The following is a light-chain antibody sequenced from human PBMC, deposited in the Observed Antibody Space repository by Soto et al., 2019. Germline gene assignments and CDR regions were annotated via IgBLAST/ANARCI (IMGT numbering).Light chain of an antibody. Sequence: IVLTQSPGTLSLSPGERATLSCSASQSVSSSHLAWYQQQPGQAPRLVIYGPSSRATGIPDRFSGSGSGTDFTLTVGRLEPEVFAVYYCQQYSSSPFTFGPGTKVVIK. V-gene: IGKV3-20*01. CDR3: QQYSSSPFT. CDR1: QSVSSSH. J-gene: IGKJ3*01. CDR2: GPS.